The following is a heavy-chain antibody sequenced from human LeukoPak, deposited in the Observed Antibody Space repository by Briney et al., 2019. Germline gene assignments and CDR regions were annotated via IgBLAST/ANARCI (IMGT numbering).Heavy chain of an antibody. V-gene: IGHV3-21*01. CDR2: ISSSSSYI. CDR3: ARDGYCGGDCYDAFDI. Sequence: PGGSLRLSCAASGFTFSSYSMNWVRQAPGKRLEWVSSISSSSSYIYYADSVKGRFTISRDNAKNSLYLQMNSLRAEDTAVYYCARDGYCGGDCYDAFDIWGQGTMVTVSS. CDR1: GFTFSSYS. D-gene: IGHD2-21*01. J-gene: IGHJ3*02.